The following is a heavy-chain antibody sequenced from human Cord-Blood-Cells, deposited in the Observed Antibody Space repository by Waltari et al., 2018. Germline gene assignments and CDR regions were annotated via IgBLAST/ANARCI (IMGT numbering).Heavy chain of an antibody. CDR3: ARGGDAGSNLRGYFDY. D-gene: IGHD4-4*01. V-gene: IGHV3-33*01. CDR1: GFTFSSYG. J-gene: IGHJ4*02. CDR2: IWYDGSNK. Sequence: QVQLVESGGGVVQPGRSLRLSCAASGFTFSSYGMHWVRQAPGKGLEWVAVIWYDGSNKYYADSVKGRFTISRDNSKNTLYLQMNSLRAEDTAVYYCARGGDAGSNLRGYFDYWGQGTLVTVSS.